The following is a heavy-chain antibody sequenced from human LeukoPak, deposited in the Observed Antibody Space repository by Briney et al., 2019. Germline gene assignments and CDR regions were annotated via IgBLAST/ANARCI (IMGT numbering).Heavy chain of an antibody. CDR3: ARARGILTGVVFFDY. J-gene: IGHJ4*02. Sequence: PSETLSLTCAVSGGSISSGGYSWSWTRQPPGKGLEWIGYIYHSGSTYYNPSLKSRVTISVDRSKNQFSLKLSFVTAADTAVYYCARARGILTGVVFFDYWGQGTLVTVSS. CDR1: GGSISSGGYS. V-gene: IGHV4-30-2*01. D-gene: IGHD3-9*01. CDR2: IYHSGST.